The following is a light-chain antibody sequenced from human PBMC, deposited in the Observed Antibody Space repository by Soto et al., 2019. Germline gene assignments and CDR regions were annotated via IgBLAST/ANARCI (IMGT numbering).Light chain of an antibody. CDR2: EVT. CDR1: SGDIGGYNY. CDR3: SSFSADTTPVL. V-gene: IGLV2-14*01. J-gene: IGLJ2*01. Sequence: QSALTQPASVSGSPGQSITISCTGTSGDIGGYNYVSWYQQHPGKAPKLLISEVTNRPSGVSNRFSGSKSGNTASLTISGLQAEDEADYYCSSFSADTTPVLVGGGTKLTVL.